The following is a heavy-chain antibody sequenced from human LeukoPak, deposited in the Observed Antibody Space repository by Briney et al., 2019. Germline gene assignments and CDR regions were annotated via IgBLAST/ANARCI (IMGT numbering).Heavy chain of an antibody. CDR1: GGTFSSYP. V-gene: IGHV1-69*13. CDR3: AKDYYDSSGYPGLDAFDI. D-gene: IGHD3-22*01. Sequence: GASVKVSCKASGGTFSSYPISWVRQAPGQGLEWMGRIIPIFDTANYAQKFQGRVTITADESTRTAYMELSSLRSEDTAVYYCAKDYYDSSGYPGLDAFDIWGQGTMVTVSS. CDR2: IIPIFDTA. J-gene: IGHJ3*02.